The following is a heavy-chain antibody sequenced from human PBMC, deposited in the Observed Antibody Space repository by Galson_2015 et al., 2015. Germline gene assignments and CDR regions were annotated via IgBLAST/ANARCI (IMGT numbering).Heavy chain of an antibody. CDR3: AGVRQTDGLLDY. V-gene: IGHV3-74*01. CDR2: INSDGSDT. J-gene: IGHJ4*02. D-gene: IGHD2-15*01. Sequence: SLRLSCAVSGFTFSSYWMHWVRQAPGKGLVWVSRINSDGSDTTYADSVKGRFTISRDNAKNTLFLQMNGLRAEDTAVYYRAGVRQTDGLLDYWGQGTLVTVSS. CDR1: GFTFSSYW.